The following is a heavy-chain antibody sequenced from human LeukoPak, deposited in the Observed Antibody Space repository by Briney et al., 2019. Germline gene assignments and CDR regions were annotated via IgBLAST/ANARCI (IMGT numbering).Heavy chain of an antibody. CDR2: IFYSGSP. CDR1: GGSISSYY. Sequence: SSETLSLTCTVSGGSISSYYWSWSRQPPGKGLEWIGNIFYSGSPNYNPSLKSRVTISFDTSKNQFSLKLSSVTAADTAVYYCARVGHLAAAGTYDYWGQGTLVTVSS. V-gene: IGHV4-59*08. D-gene: IGHD6-13*01. CDR3: ARVGHLAAAGTYDY. J-gene: IGHJ4*02.